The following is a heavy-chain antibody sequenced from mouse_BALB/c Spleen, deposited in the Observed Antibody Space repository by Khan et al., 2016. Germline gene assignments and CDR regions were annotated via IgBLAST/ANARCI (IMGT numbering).Heavy chain of an antibody. Sequence: EVQLQEPGPSLVKPSQTLSLTCSVTGDSITSGYWNWIWKFPGNKLEYMGYISYSGSTYYNPSLKSRISITRDTSKNQYYLQLNSVTTEDTATYYCARWDGNYGYYAMDYWGQGTSVTVSS. CDR2: ISYSGST. CDR1: GDSITSGY. CDR3: ARWDGNYGYYAMDY. D-gene: IGHD2-1*01. J-gene: IGHJ4*01. V-gene: IGHV3-8*02.